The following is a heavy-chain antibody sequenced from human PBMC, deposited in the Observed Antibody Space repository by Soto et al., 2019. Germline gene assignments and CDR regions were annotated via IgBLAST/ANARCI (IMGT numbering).Heavy chain of an antibody. Sequence: PGVSLRLSCAASVFTFSDYYMSWIRQAPGKGLEWVSYISSSGSTIYYADSVKGRFTISRDNAKNSLYLQMNSLRAEDTAVYYCARDHCGGSCYQYYYYGMDVWGQGTTVTVSS. CDR2: ISSSGSTI. V-gene: IGHV3-11*01. D-gene: IGHD2-15*01. J-gene: IGHJ6*02. CDR3: ARDHCGGSCYQYYYYGMDV. CDR1: VFTFSDYY.